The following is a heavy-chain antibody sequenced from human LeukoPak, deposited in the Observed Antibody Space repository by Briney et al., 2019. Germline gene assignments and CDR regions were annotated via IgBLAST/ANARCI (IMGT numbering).Heavy chain of an antibody. D-gene: IGHD5-18*01. J-gene: IGHJ5*02. CDR3: ARGGGYKGNWFDP. CDR2: INHSGST. CDR1: GGSISSYY. V-gene: IGHV4-34*01. Sequence: SETLSLTCTVSGGSISSYYWTWIRQPPGKWLEWIGEINHSGSTNYNLSLKSRVTISIDTSKNQFSLKLNSVTAADTALYFCARGGGYKGNWFDPWAQGTLVTVSS.